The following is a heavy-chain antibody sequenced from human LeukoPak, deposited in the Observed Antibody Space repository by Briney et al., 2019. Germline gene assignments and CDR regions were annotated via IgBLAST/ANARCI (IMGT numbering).Heavy chain of an antibody. CDR2: IIPIFGTA. D-gene: IGHD2-15*01. V-gene: IGHV1-69*13. CDR3: ARGDVSYSPFRP. Sequence: SVKVSCKASGGTFSSYAISWVRQAPGQGLEWMGGIIPIFGTANYPQKFQGRVTITADESTSTAYMELSSLRSDDTAVYYCARGDVSYSPFRPWGKGTLVTVS. J-gene: IGHJ5*02. CDR1: GGTFSSYA.